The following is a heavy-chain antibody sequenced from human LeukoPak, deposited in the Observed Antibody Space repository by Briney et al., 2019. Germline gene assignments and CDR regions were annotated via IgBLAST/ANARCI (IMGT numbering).Heavy chain of an antibody. Sequence: SGPTLVEPTQTLTLTCTFSEFSLSTSGVYVGWIRQPPGKALEWLALIYWDDDKRYSPFLKSSLTITKDTSPNQLVLTTTNMDPVDTATYYCAHRSLRFLEWLSRPNYFGYSGQGRLLTVSS. CDR2: IYWDDDK. CDR1: EFSLSTSGVY. J-gene: IGHJ4*02. CDR3: AHRSLRFLEWLSRPNYFGY. V-gene: IGHV2-5*02. D-gene: IGHD3-3*01.